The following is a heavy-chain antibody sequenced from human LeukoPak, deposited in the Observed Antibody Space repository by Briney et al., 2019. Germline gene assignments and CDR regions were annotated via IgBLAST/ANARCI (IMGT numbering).Heavy chain of an antibody. CDR2: MYYSGST. D-gene: IGHD3-3*01. CDR3: ARDRLRFFEWSPSWFDP. Sequence: SETLSLTCTVSGGSISNSTYYWGWIRQPPGKGLEWIGSMYYSGSTYYNPSLKSRVTISVDTSENQFSLKLSSVTAADTAVYYCARDRLRFFEWSPSWFDPWGQGTLVTVSS. J-gene: IGHJ5*02. CDR1: GGSISNSTYY. V-gene: IGHV4-39*07.